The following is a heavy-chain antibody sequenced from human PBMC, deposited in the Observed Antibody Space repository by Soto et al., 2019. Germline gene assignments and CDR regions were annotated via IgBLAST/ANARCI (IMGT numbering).Heavy chain of an antibody. D-gene: IGHD2-21*02. Sequence: GGSLRLSCSASGFTFSSYWMHWVRQAPGKGLVWVSRINSDGSSTSYADSVKGRFTISRDNAKNSLYLQMNSLRAEDTAVYYCARHTCPVDCYSLGYWGLGTLVTVSS. CDR1: GFTFSSYW. CDR3: ARHTCPVDCYSLGY. CDR2: INSDGSST. J-gene: IGHJ4*02. V-gene: IGHV3-74*01.